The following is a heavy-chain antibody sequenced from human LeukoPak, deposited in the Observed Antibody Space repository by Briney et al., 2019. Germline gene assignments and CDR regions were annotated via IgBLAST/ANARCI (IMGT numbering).Heavy chain of an antibody. CDR2: LSSGSKYI. CDR1: GFTFSGDT. D-gene: IGHD6-13*01. Sequence: GGSLRLSCAASGFTFSGDTMNWVRQAPGKGLEWVSSLSSGSKYIYYADSVKGRFTISRDNAKSSLYLQMNSLRADDTAVYYCARGGTAATGIGSWGQGTLVTVSP. J-gene: IGHJ5*02. V-gene: IGHV3-21*01. CDR3: ARGGTAATGIGS.